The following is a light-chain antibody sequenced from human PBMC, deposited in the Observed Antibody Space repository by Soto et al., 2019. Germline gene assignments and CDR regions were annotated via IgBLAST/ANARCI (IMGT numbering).Light chain of an antibody. J-gene: IGKJ2*01. CDR1: QSIGRW. CDR2: EAS. V-gene: IGKV1-5*03. CDR3: QQYDTYSGRT. Sequence: DIPVTQSPSTLSASVGDRVTITCRASQSIGRWLAWYQQKPGKAPKLLIYEASSLESGVPSRFSGSGSGTEFTLTISSLQPDDFATYYCQQYDTYSGRTFGQGTKLEIK.